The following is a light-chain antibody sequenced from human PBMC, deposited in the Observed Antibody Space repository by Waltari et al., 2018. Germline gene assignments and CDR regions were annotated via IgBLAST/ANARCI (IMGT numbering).Light chain of an antibody. V-gene: IGKV1-6*01. CDR2: GAS. CDR3: LQDYNYPRT. CDR1: QGIRSD. Sequence: AIQMTQSPASLSASVGDRVTLTCRASQGIRSDLGWYQQKPGKAPKVIIYGASILESGVPSRFSGSGSGTDFTLTISSLQPEDVASYYCLQDYNYPRTFGGGTKVEIK. J-gene: IGKJ4*01.